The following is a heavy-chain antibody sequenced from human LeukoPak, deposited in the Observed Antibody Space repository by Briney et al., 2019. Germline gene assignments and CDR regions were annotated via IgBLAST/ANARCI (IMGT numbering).Heavy chain of an antibody. CDR3: ARGPGGNWFDP. CDR1: GGSISSSGYY. Sequence: SETLSLTCTVSGGSISSSGYYWGWIRQPPGKGLEWIGSIYYSGSTYYNPSLKSRVTISVDTSKNQFSLKLSSVTAADTAVYYCARGPGGNWFDPWGQGTLVTVSS. D-gene: IGHD3-10*01. V-gene: IGHV4-39*01. J-gene: IGHJ5*02. CDR2: IYYSGST.